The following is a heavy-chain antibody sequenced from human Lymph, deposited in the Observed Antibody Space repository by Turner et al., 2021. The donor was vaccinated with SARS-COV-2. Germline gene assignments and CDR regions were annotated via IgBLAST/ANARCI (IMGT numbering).Heavy chain of an antibody. J-gene: IGHJ4*02. D-gene: IGHD2-15*01. CDR1: GYTFTSYY. CDR2: INPSGDST. Sequence: QVQLVQSGSAVKKPRASVKVSCKASGYTFTSYYMHWVRQAAGQGLEWMGIINPSGDSTSYAQKFQGRVTMTRDTSTSTVYMELSSLRSEDTAVYYCARVGPGGFDYWGQGTPVTVSS. CDR3: ARVGPGGFDY. V-gene: IGHV1-46*01.